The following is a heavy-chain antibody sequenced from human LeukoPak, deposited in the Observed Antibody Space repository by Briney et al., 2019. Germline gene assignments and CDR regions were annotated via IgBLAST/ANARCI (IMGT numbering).Heavy chain of an antibody. D-gene: IGHD6-13*01. V-gene: IGHV4-59*08. CDR1: GGSISSYY. CDR2: IYYSGST. CDR3: ARQEGIAAADDAFDI. J-gene: IGHJ3*02. Sequence: SETLSLTCTVSGGSISSYYWSWIRQPPGKGLEWIGYIYYSGSTNYNPPLNSRVTISVDTSKNQFSLKLSSVTAADTAVYYCARQEGIAAADDAFDIWGQGTMVTVSS.